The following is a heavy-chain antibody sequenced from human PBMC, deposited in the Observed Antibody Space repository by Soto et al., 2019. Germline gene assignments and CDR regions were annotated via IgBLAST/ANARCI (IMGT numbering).Heavy chain of an antibody. V-gene: IGHV4-59*01. CDR2: ISYSGST. CDR1: GGSINTFY. J-gene: IGHJ5*02. Sequence: PSETLSLTCSVSGGSINTFYWSWIRQSPGGGLEYIGYISYSGSTYYNPSLRSRVTISVDTSKNQLSLKLSSVTAADTAVYYCARENYSSSGAPFLDLWGQGTLVTVSS. D-gene: IGHD6-19*01. CDR3: ARENYSSSGAPFLDL.